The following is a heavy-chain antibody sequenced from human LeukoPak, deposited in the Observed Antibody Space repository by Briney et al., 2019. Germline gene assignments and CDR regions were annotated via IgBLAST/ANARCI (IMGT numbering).Heavy chain of an antibody. V-gene: IGHV1-2*02. CDR2: INPNSGGT. Sequence: ASVKVSFKSSVGTFSSYAISWVRQPPGQGLEWMGLINPNSGGTNYAQKVQGRVTMTRDTSIRTAYMELSRMRSDDTAVYYCARARTSIAAANFQHWGQGTLVSVFS. D-gene: IGHD6-13*01. CDR3: ARARTSIAAANFQH. J-gene: IGHJ1*01. CDR1: VGTFSSYA.